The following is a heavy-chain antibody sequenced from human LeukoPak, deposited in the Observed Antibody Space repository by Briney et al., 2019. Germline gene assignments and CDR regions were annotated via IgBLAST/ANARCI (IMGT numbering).Heavy chain of an antibody. Sequence: GGSLRLSCAASGFTVSSNYMSWVRQAPGKGLEWVSVIYSGGSTYYADSVKGRFTISRDNAKNSLFLQMNSLRAEDTAVYYCARGPLIAAAGTWWGQGTLVTVSS. D-gene: IGHD6-13*01. CDR3: ARGPLIAAAGTW. CDR1: GFTVSSNY. J-gene: IGHJ4*02. V-gene: IGHV3-53*01. CDR2: IYSGGST.